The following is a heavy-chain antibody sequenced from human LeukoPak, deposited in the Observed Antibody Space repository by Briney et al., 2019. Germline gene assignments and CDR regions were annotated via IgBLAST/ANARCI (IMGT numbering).Heavy chain of an antibody. J-gene: IGHJ3*02. CDR3: AKDLNSSGWFKHDAFDI. V-gene: IGHV3-30*02. CDR1: GFTFSSYG. Sequence: GGSLRLSCAASGFTFSSYGMHWVRQAPGKGLEWVAFIRYDGGNKYNADSVKGRFTISRDNSKNTLYLQMNSLRAEDTAVYYCAKDLNSSGWFKHDAFDIWGQGTMVTVSS. D-gene: IGHD6-19*01. CDR2: IRYDGGNK.